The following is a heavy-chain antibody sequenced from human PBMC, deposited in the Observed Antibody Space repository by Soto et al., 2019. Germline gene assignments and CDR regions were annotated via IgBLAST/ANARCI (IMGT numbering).Heavy chain of an antibody. J-gene: IGHJ3*02. CDR2: INHSGST. CDR3: ARNRGSMVRGARGAFDI. V-gene: IGHV4-34*01. CDR1: GGSFSGYY. Sequence: QVQLQQWGAGLLKPSETLSLTCAVYGGSFSGYYWSWIRQPPGKGLEWIGEINHSGSTNYNPSLKSRVTISVDTSKIQFSLKLSSVTAADTGVYYCARNRGSMVRGARGAFDIWGQGTMVTVSS. D-gene: IGHD3-10*01.